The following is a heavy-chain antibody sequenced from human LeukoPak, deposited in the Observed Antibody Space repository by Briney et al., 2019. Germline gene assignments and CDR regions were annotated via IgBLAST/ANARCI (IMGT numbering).Heavy chain of an antibody. CDR1: GFTFSDYA. V-gene: IGHV3-23*01. CDR3: AKVPYSDYGSGRPPFMDV. D-gene: IGHD3-10*01. Sequence: GGSLRLSCGASGFTFSDYAMSWVRQAPGRGLDWVSTVSYSGSSTYYADSVKGRFTISRDNSKNTLYLQMDSLGVEDTAIYYCAKVPYSDYGSGRPPFMDVWGQGTTVAVSS. CDR2: VSYSGSST. J-gene: IGHJ6*02.